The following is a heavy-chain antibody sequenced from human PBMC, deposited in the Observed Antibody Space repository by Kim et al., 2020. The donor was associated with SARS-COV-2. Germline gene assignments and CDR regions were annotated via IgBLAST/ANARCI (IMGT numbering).Heavy chain of an antibody. CDR3: ARQRRDRSGDFDY. Sequence: SETLSLTCTASGGSISSSSYYWGWIRQPPGKGLEWIGSIYYSGSTYYNPALKSRVTISVDTSKNQFSLKLSSVTAADTAVYYCARQRRDRSGDFDYWGQGTLVTVSS. D-gene: IGHD3-22*01. CDR2: IYYSGST. J-gene: IGHJ4*02. CDR1: GGSISSSSYY. V-gene: IGHV4-39*01.